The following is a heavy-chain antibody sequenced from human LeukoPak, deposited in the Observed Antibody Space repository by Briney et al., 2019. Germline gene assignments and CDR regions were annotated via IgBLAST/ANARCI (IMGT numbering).Heavy chain of an antibody. CDR2: IYYSGST. CDR3: ASVRITMVRGRPNWFDP. Sequence: SETLSLTCTVSGGSISSYYWSWIRQPPGKGLEWVGYIYYSGSTNYNPSLKSRVTISVDTSKTQFSLKLSSVTAADTAVYYCASVRITMVRGRPNWFDPWGQGTLVTVSS. V-gene: IGHV4-59*01. J-gene: IGHJ5*02. D-gene: IGHD3-10*01. CDR1: GGSISSYY.